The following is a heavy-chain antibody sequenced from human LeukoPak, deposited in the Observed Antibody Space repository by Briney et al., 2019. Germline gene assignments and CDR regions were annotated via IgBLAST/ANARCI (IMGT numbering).Heavy chain of an antibody. Sequence: PSETLSLTCTISGGSISSGSYYWSWIRQPAGEGLEWIGRIYTSGSTNYNPSLKSRVTISVDTSKNQFSLKLSSVTAADTAVYYCASSQKWLDLFDYWGQGTLVTVSP. CDR1: GGSISSGSYY. D-gene: IGHD6-19*01. V-gene: IGHV4-61*02. CDR2: IYTSGST. CDR3: ASSQKWLDLFDY. J-gene: IGHJ4*02.